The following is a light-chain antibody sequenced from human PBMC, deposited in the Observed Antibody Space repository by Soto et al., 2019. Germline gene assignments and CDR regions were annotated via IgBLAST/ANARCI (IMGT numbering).Light chain of an antibody. V-gene: IGKV3-15*01. J-gene: IGKJ1*01. CDR2: GAS. CDR3: QQYNNWPQT. Sequence: EIVMTQSPATLSVSPGERATHSCRASQSVSSNLAWYQQKPGQAPRLLIYGASTRATGIPARFSGSGSGTEFTLTISSLQSEDFAVEYCQQYNNWPQTFGQGTKVEIK. CDR1: QSVSSN.